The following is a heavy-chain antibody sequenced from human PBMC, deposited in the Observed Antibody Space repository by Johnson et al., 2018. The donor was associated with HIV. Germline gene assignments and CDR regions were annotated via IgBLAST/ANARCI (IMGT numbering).Heavy chain of an antibody. D-gene: IGHD6-6*01. CDR2: ISYDGSNE. J-gene: IGHJ3*02. Sequence: VQLVEYGGGVVQPGRSLRLSCAASGFTFSSYDMHWVRQAPGKGLEWVAVISYDGSNEYYADSVKGRFTISRDNAKNSLYLQMNSLRAEDTALYYCAKETRVLGAFDIWGQGTMVTVSS. CDR3: AKETRVLGAFDI. V-gene: IGHV3-30*18. CDR1: GFTFSSYD.